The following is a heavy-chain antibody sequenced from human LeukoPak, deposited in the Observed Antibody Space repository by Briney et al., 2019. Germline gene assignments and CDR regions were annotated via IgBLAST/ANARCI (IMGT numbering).Heavy chain of an antibody. D-gene: IGHD3-22*01. Sequence: PGGSLRLSCVASGFTFSSYSMNWVRQAPGKGLEWVSSISRSSSYINYADSLKGRFTISRDNAKNSVYLQMNSLRAEDTAVYYCARDRDPGYNDSSGYRRVNAFDIWGQGTMVTVSS. CDR3: ARDRDPGYNDSSGYRRVNAFDI. V-gene: IGHV3-21*01. CDR1: GFTFSSYS. CDR2: ISRSSSYI. J-gene: IGHJ3*02.